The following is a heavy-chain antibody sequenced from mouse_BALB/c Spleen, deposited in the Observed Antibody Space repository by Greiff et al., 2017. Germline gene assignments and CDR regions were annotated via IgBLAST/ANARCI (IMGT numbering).Heavy chain of an antibody. J-gene: IGHJ3*01. CDR3: ADSSGRLAY. D-gene: IGHD3-2*01. CDR1: GYSFTSYW. V-gene: IGHV1-5*01. CDR2: IYPGNSDT. Sequence: EVQLQQSGTVLARPGASVKMSCKASGYSFTSYWMHWVKQRPGQGLEWIGAIYPGNSDTSYNQKFKGKAKLTAVTSSSTAYMQLSSLTSEDSAVYYCADSSGRLAYWGQGTLVTVSA.